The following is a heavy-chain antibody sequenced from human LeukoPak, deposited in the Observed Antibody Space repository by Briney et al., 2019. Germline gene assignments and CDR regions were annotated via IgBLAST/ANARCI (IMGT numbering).Heavy chain of an antibody. Sequence: ASVKVSCKASGYTFTSSDINWVRQAAGQGLEGMGWINPNSGRTGYAQKFQGRVTMPANTSISTAYMELSSLRFDDTAVYYCARGRSGLAAAGTYDYWGQGTLITVCS. CDR2: INPNSGRT. V-gene: IGHV1-8*01. CDR3: ARGRSGLAAAGTYDY. D-gene: IGHD6-13*01. CDR1: GYTFTSSD. J-gene: IGHJ4*02.